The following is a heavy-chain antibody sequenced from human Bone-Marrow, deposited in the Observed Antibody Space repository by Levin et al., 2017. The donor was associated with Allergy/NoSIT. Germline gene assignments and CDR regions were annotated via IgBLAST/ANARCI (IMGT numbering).Heavy chain of an antibody. J-gene: IGHJ6*02. CDR3: ATRGAVVAPSSLRSSYSYEMDV. Sequence: PGGSLRLSCVASGFTFSDYAMIWVRQAPGKGLEWVSAISGTGGGVYYADSVKGRFTISRDNFNNIVYLEMSTLKAEDTAVYYCATRGAVVAPSSLRSSYSYEMDVWGQGTTVTVSS. D-gene: IGHD2-15*01. V-gene: IGHV3-23*01. CDR1: GFTFSDYA. CDR2: ISGTGGGV.